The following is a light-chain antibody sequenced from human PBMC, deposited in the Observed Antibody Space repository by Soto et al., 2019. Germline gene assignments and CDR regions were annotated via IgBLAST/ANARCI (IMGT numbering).Light chain of an antibody. CDR1: ISDVSGYDY. J-gene: IGLJ3*02. CDR3: SSYTDSSGRV. V-gene: IGLV2-14*01. CDR2: EVS. Sequence: QSALTQPASVSGSPGQSITISCIGTISDVSGYDYVSWYQQHPGKAPKVIIYEVSHRPSGVSYRFSGSKSGNTASLTISGLQAEDEADYYCSSYTDSSGRVFGGGTKLTVL.